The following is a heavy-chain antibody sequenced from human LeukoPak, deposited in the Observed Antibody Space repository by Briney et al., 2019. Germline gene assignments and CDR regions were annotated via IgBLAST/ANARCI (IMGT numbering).Heavy chain of an antibody. V-gene: IGHV1-69*04. J-gene: IGHJ3*02. D-gene: IGHD1-26*01. CDR2: IIPILGIA. CDR1: GGTFSSYA. CDR3: ATNRVGTYDRPFDI. Sequence: GASVKVSCKASGGTFSSYAISWVRQAPGQGLEWMGRIIPILGIANYAQKFQGRVTITADKSTSTAYVELSSLRSADTAVYFCATNRVGTYDRPFDIWGQGTMVTVSS.